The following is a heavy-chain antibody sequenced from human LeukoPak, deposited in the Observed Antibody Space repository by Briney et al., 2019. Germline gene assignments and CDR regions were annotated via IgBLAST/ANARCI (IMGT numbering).Heavy chain of an antibody. CDR2: INPNSGGT. D-gene: IGHD2-2*01. Sequence: GASVKVSCKASGYTFTGYYMHWVRQAPGQGLEWMGWINPNSGGTNYAQKFQGRVTMTRDTSTSTAYMELSRLRSDDTAVYYCARVPDCSSTSCYDIHYYGMDVWGQGTTVTVSS. CDR1: GYTFTGYY. V-gene: IGHV1-2*02. J-gene: IGHJ6*02. CDR3: ARVPDCSSTSCYDIHYYGMDV.